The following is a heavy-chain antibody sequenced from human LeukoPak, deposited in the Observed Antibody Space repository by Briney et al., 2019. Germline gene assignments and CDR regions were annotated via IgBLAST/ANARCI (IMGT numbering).Heavy chain of an antibody. V-gene: IGHV1-69*01. D-gene: IGHD2-15*01. CDR1: GGTFSSYA. CDR3: ARDLYRSGGSCFTLDY. CDR2: IIPIFGTA. Sequence: VASVKVSCKASGGTFSSYAISWVRQAPGQGLEWMGGIIPIFGTANYAQKFQGRVTITADESTSTAYMELSSLRSEDTAVYYCARDLYRSGGSCFTLDYWGQGTLVTVSS. J-gene: IGHJ4*02.